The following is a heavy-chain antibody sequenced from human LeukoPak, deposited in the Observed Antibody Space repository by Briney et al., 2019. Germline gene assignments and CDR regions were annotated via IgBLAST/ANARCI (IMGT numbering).Heavy chain of an antibody. CDR3: ARREFPLLGPYFFDY. CDR1: GGSFSGYY. V-gene: IGHV4-34*01. Sequence: SETLSLTCAVYGGSFSGYYWTWIRQPPGKGLEWIGEINQSGSTNYKPSLKSRVTISVDTSKNQFSLMLSSVTAADTAVYYCARREFPLLGPYFFDYWGQGILVTVSS. D-gene: IGHD7-27*01. J-gene: IGHJ4*02. CDR2: INQSGST.